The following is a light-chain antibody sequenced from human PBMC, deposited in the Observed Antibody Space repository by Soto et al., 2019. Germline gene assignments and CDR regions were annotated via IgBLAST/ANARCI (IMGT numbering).Light chain of an antibody. Sequence: EIVMTQSPATLSVSPGERATLSCRASQSVSSKVVWYQQKPGQAPRLLIYGASTRATGIPARFSGSGSGTEFTLTISSLQSEDFAVYYCQQYNNWPPWTFGKGTKVDIK. CDR2: GAS. CDR1: QSVSSK. CDR3: QQYNNWPPWT. J-gene: IGKJ1*01. V-gene: IGKV3-15*01.